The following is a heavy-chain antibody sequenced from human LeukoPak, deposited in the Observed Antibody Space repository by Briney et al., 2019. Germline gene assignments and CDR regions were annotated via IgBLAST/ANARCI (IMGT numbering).Heavy chain of an antibody. CDR1: GSNFEDYG. J-gene: IGHJ6*03. V-gene: IGHV3-23*01. Sequence: GGSLRLSCADSGSNFEDYGMSWVRQAPGKGLEWVSAISGSGGSTYYADSVKGRFTISRDNSKNTLYLQMNSLRAEDTAVYYCAKEGIAVAGYYYYYYMDVWGKGTTVTVSS. CDR2: ISGSGGST. D-gene: IGHD6-19*01. CDR3: AKEGIAVAGYYYYYYMDV.